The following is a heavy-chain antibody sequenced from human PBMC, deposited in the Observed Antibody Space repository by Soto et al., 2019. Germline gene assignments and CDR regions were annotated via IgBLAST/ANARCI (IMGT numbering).Heavy chain of an antibody. V-gene: IGHV4-31*11. CDR3: ARVGTIKVFYYFDY. J-gene: IGHJ4*02. CDR1: GGSISSGGYS. Sequence: SETLSLTCAVSGGSISSGGYSWSWIRQPPGKGLEWIGYIYYSGSTYYNPSLKSRVTISVDTSKNQFSLKLRSVTAADTAVYYCARVGTIKVFYYFDYWGQGTLVTVSS. CDR2: IYYSGST. D-gene: IGHD3-3*01.